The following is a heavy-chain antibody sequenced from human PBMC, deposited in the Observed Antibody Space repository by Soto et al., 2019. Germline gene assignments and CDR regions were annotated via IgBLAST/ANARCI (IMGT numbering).Heavy chain of an antibody. Sequence: QVHLQESGPGLVNASGTLSLTCGVSGGSISTNNWWSWVRQTPGQGLEWIAEVYHSGSTNYNPSLNCALTLSVEQSNSQFSLRLTSVTASDLAVYYSAGAKSWKSLCCPHSFDTWSQGTMVRVCS. CDR3: AGAKSWKSLCCPHSFDT. CDR2: VYHSGST. CDR1: GGSISTNNW. J-gene: IGHJ4*02. D-gene: IGHD1-1*01. V-gene: IGHV4-4*02.